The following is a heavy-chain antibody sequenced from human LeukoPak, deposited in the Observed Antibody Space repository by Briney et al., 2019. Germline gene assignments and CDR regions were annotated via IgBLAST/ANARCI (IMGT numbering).Heavy chain of an antibody. CDR3: LRWRGHAFFES. CDR2: IKEDGSVT. Sequence: GGSLRLSCAASGFTFSSYWMTWVRQAPGKGLEWVAHIKEDGSVTEYSESVRGRFTVSRDNAKNSLYLQMNTLRAEDTAVYYCLRWRGHAFFESWGQGTLVTVSS. V-gene: IGHV3-7*03. CDR1: GFTFSSYW. D-gene: IGHD3-16*01. J-gene: IGHJ5*01.